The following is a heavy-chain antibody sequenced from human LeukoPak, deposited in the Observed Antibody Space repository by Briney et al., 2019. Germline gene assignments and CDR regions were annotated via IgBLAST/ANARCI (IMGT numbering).Heavy chain of an antibody. J-gene: IGHJ6*03. D-gene: IGHD3-10*01. CDR3: ARDILSYSYYMDI. Sequence: SETLSLTCTVSGGSIGSHYWSWIRQPPGNRLEWIGYIYYSGITNYNPSLKSRVTISVDTSKNQFSLKLSSVTAADTAVYYCARDILSYSYYMDIWGKGTTVTVSS. CDR2: IYYSGIT. V-gene: IGHV4-59*11. CDR1: GGSIGSHY.